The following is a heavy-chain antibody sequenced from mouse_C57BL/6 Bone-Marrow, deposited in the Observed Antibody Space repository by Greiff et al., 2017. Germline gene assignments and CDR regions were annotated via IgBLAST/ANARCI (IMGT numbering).Heavy chain of an antibody. CDR2: FYPSHFFT. J-gene: IGHJ3*01. Sequence: VQLKEVGAGRVKPVPSVKISCKPSFFPFPSSSLPFFPPLPFPRLSFLLLFYPSHFFTSYNQKFNGKATLTVDTSSSTAYMELNSLTSEDSAVYYCAREDYPRMFAYWGQGTLVTVSA. CDR1: FFPFPSSS. V-gene: IGHV1-36*01. D-gene: IGHD2-4*01. CDR3: AREDYPRMFAY.